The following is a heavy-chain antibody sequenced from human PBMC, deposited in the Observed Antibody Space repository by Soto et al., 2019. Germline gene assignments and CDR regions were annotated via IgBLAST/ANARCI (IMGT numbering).Heavy chain of an antibody. CDR3: ARDPMPDHYYYGMDV. V-gene: IGHV4-30-4*01. D-gene: IGHD2-2*01. J-gene: IGHJ6*02. Sequence: SETLSLTCTVSGGSISSVDYYWSWVRQTPGKALEWIGYMYYSGSTYYNPSLKSRMSMSVDTSKNQFSLKLRSVTAADTAIYYCARDPMPDHYYYGMDVWGQGTTVTVSS. CDR1: GGSISSVDYY. CDR2: MYYSGST.